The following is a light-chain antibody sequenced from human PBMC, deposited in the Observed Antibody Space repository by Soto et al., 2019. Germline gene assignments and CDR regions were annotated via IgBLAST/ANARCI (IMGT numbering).Light chain of an antibody. V-gene: IGKV3-11*01. J-gene: IGKJ2*01. CDR3: QQRSNWLMYT. CDR1: QSVSSY. CDR2: DAS. Sequence: EIVLTQSPATLSLSPGERATLSCRASQSVSSYLAWYQQKPGQAPRLLIYDASNRATGIPGRFSGSGSGTDFTLTISSLEPEDFAVYYCQQRSNWLMYTFGQGTKLEIK.